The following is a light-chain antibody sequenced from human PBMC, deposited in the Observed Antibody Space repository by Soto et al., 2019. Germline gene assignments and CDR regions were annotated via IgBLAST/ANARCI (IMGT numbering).Light chain of an antibody. CDR2: DVT. J-gene: IGLJ1*01. Sequence: QSVLTQPASVSGSLGQSITISCTGTSSDVGGFDYVSWYQHQPGKAPKLIIYDVTSRPSGVSSHFSGSKSGNTASLTISGLLAEDEADYNCCSYTSSNTYVFGTGTKVTVL. CDR3: CSYTSSNTYV. CDR1: SSDVGGFDY. V-gene: IGLV2-14*03.